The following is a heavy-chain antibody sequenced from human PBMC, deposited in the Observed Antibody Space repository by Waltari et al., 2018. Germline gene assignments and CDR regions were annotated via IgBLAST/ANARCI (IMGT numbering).Heavy chain of an antibody. CDR3: ARGSRYYGSGSYYRHYYYGMDV. D-gene: IGHD3-10*01. CDR1: GGSFSGYY. Sequence: QVQLQQWGAGLLKPSETLSLTCAVYGGSFSGYYWRWIRQPPGKGQEWIGEINLGGSTNYNPSLKSRVTISVDTSKNQFSLKLSSVTAADTAVDYCARGSRYYGSGSYYRHYYYGMDVWGQGTTVTVSS. V-gene: IGHV4-34*01. J-gene: IGHJ6*02. CDR2: INLGGST.